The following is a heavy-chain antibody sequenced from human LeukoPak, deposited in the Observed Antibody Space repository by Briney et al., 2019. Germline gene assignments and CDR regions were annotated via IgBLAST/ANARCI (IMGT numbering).Heavy chain of an antibody. CDR3: PQHHRHHSGD. CDR2: IRYDGDNE. J-gene: IGHJ4*02. CDR1: GFTFSTHG. D-gene: IGHD1-26*01. V-gene: IGHV3-30*02. Sequence: GGSLRLSCAESGFTFSTHGMHWVRQAPGKGLEGVAFIRYDGDNEYYADSVKGRFNISRDKSTNKVYKQMDSLRTDDTAVYYCPQHHRHHSGDWGQGPLVPVPS.